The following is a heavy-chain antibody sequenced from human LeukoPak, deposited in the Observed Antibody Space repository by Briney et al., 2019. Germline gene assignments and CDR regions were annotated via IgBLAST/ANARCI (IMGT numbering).Heavy chain of an antibody. J-gene: IGHJ5*02. CDR1: GGSFSGYY. CDR2: INHSGST. Sequence: PSETLSLTCAVYGGSFSGYYWSWIRQPPGKGLEWIGEINHSGSTNYNPSLKSRVTISVDTSKNQFSLKLSSVTAADTAVYYCARDREGSNLGWFDPWGQGTLVTVSS. D-gene: IGHD3-10*01. CDR3: ARDREGSNLGWFDP. V-gene: IGHV4-34*01.